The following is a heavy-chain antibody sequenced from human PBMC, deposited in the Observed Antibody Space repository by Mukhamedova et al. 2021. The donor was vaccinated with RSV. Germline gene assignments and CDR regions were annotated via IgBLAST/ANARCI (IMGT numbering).Heavy chain of an antibody. Sequence: GKGLEWVSSISISGTFISYADSVKGRFTISRDNGNNSLFLQMNSLKAEDTALYYCARDSGGIDDAFDIWVHGTMVTVSS. V-gene: IGHV3-21*06. CDR2: ISISGTFI. D-gene: IGHD3-10*01. J-gene: IGHJ3*02. CDR3: ARDSGGIDDAFDI.